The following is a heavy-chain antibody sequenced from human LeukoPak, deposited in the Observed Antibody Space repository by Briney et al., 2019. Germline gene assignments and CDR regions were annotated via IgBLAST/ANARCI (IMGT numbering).Heavy chain of an antibody. J-gene: IGHJ4*02. CDR1: GGTFSSYA. CDR2: IIPIFGTA. Sequence: SVKVSFKASGGTFSSYAISWVRQAPGQGLEWMGGIIPIFGTANYAQKFQGRVTITADESTSTAYMELSSLRSEDTAVYYCASATVGATTYFDYWGQGTLVTVSS. V-gene: IGHV1-69*01. CDR3: ASATVGATTYFDY. D-gene: IGHD1-26*01.